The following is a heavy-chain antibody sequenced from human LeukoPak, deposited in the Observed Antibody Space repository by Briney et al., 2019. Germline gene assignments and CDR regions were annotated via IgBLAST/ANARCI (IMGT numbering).Heavy chain of an antibody. Sequence: GGSLRLSCAASGSTFSSYAMHWVRQAPGKGLEWVAVISYDGSNKYYADSVKGRFTISRGNSKNTLYLQMNSLRAEDTAVYYCARDLGTTEGNWFDPWGQGTLVTVSS. D-gene: IGHD1-1*01. J-gene: IGHJ5*02. CDR1: GSTFSSYA. CDR3: ARDLGTTEGNWFDP. CDR2: ISYDGSNK. V-gene: IGHV3-30*04.